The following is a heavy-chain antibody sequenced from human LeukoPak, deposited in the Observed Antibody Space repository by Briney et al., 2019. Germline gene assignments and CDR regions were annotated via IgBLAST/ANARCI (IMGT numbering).Heavy chain of an antibody. V-gene: IGHV1-18*01. CDR1: GYTFTSYG. D-gene: IGHD3-9*01. CDR2: ISAYNGNT. Sequence: GASVKVSCKASGYTFTSYGISWVRQAPGQGLEWMGWISAYNGNTNYAQKLQGRVTMTTDTSTSTAYMELRSLRSDDTAVYYCARDGALDLLTGYSRGGDYWGQGTLVTVSS. CDR3: ARDGALDLLTGYSRGGDY. J-gene: IGHJ4*02.